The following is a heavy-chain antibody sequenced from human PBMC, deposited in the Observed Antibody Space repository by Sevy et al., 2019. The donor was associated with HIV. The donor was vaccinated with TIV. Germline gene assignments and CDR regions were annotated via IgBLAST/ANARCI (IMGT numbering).Heavy chain of an antibody. D-gene: IGHD3-10*01. CDR1: GFTFSSYW. J-gene: IGHJ6*02. CDR2: INSDGSST. Sequence: GSLRLSCAASGFTFSSYWMHWVRQAPGKGLVWVSRINSDGSSTSYADSVKGRFTISRDNAKNTLYLQMNSLRAEDTAVYYCARESSIQGVITYYYYGMDVWGQGTTVTVSS. V-gene: IGHV3-74*01. CDR3: ARESSIQGVITYYYYGMDV.